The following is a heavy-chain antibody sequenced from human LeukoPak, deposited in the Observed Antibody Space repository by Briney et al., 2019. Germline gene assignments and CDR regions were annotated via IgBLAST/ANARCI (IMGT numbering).Heavy chain of an antibody. CDR2: ISVSGDNT. CDR3: ARPVVPATGIPRGLGY. V-gene: IGHV3-23*01. Sequence: GGSLRLSCAASGFTFSSYAMTRVRQAPGKGLEWVSDISVSGDNTYYADSVKGRFTISRGNSKNTLYLQMNSLRAEDTAVYYCARPVVPATGIPRGLGYWGQGTLVTVSS. D-gene: IGHD2-2*01. CDR1: GFTFSSYA. J-gene: IGHJ4*02.